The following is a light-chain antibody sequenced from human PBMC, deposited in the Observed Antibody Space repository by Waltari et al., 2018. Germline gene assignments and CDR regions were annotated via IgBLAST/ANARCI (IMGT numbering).Light chain of an antibody. J-gene: IGLJ2*01. CDR2: RNN. Sequence: QSVLTQPPSASGTPGPRVTISCSGSSPNIGSNYVYWYQHLPGTAPKVLIYRNNQRPSGVPDRFSGSKSGTSASLAISGLRSEDEADYYCAAWDDSLSGPVFGGGTKVTAL. V-gene: IGLV1-47*01. CDR3: AAWDDSLSGPV. CDR1: SPNIGSNY.